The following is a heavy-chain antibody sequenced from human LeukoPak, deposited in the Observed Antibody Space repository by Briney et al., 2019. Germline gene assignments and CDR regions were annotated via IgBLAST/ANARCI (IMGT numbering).Heavy chain of an antibody. CDR1: GFTVSSNY. D-gene: IGHD4-17*01. CDR3: ASLVTTSSNYYYYYMDV. CDR2: IYSGGST. J-gene: IGHJ6*03. Sequence: GGSLRLSCAASGFTVSSNYMSWVRQAPGKGLEWVSVIYSGGSTYYADSVKGRFTISRDNSKNTLYLQMNSLRAEDTAVYYCASLVTTSSNYYYYYMDVWGKGTTVTVSS. V-gene: IGHV3-53*01.